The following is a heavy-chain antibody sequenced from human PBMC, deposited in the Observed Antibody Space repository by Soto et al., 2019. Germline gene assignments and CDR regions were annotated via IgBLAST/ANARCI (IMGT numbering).Heavy chain of an antibody. CDR1: GYTFTGYY. CDR3: ARAGENCSGGSCHHPFDY. D-gene: IGHD2-15*01. V-gene: IGHV1-2*04. Sequence: GASVKVSCKASGYTFTGYYMHWVRQAPGQGLEWMGWINPNSGGTNYAQKFQGWVTMTRDTSISTAYMELSRLRSDDTAVYYCARAGENCSGGSCHHPFDYWGQGTLVTISS. J-gene: IGHJ4*02. CDR2: INPNSGGT.